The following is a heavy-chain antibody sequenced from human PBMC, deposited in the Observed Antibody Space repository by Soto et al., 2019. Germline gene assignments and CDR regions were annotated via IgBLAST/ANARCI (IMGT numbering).Heavy chain of an antibody. J-gene: IGHJ4*02. V-gene: IGHV3-23*01. D-gene: IGHD6-19*01. Sequence: GGSLRLSCAASGFTFSNFAMSWVRQAPGKGLEWVSAISGSGTSKYDADSVKGRFSISRDNSKNTLYLQMNSLRAEDTAVYYCAKDRKSGSGWYWDYWGQGTLVTVSS. CDR1: GFTFSNFA. CDR2: ISGSGTSK. CDR3: AKDRKSGSGWYWDY.